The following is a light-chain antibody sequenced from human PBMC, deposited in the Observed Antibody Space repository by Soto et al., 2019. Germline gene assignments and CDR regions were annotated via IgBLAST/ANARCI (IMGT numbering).Light chain of an antibody. CDR3: QQYNSFSLT. CDR1: QTISTY. Sequence: IQMTQSPSTLSASVGDTVTITYRASQTISTYLNWYQQTPGKGPKLLIYDASSLESGVPSRFSGSGSGTEFTLTISSLQPDDFATYYCQQYNSFSLTFGGGTKVDIK. J-gene: IGKJ4*01. CDR2: DAS. V-gene: IGKV1-5*01.